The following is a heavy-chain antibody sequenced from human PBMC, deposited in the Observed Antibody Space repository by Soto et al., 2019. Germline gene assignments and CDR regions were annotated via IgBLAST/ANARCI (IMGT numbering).Heavy chain of an antibody. CDR3: ARSSQYIVVRKPTGNQDYYGMEV. CDR2: IIPVFETR. D-gene: IGHD2-2*01. CDR1: GGTFSNYT. J-gene: IGHJ6*04. Sequence: QVQLVQSGAEVKKPGSSVKVFCKASGGTFSNYTISWVRQAPGQGLEWMGGIIPVFETRDYEEKLQGRVTLTADGSQSTAYMKLSSLRSAETAVYYCARSSQYIVVRKPTGNQDYYGMEVWGKGTTVTVSS. V-gene: IGHV1-69*01.